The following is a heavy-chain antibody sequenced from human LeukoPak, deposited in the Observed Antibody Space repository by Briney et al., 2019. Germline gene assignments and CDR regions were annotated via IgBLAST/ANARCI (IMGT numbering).Heavy chain of an antibody. J-gene: IGHJ4*02. CDR3: ARGSPYSGSHD. D-gene: IGHD1-26*01. CDR2: VNHSGSP. V-gene: IGHV4-34*01. Sequence: PSETPSLTCAVYGGSFSGYYWSWIRQPPGKGLEWIGEVNHSGSPTYNPSLKSRVTISVDTSKNQFSLRLTSVTAADTAVYFCARGSPYSGSHDWGQGTLVTVSS. CDR1: GGSFSGYY.